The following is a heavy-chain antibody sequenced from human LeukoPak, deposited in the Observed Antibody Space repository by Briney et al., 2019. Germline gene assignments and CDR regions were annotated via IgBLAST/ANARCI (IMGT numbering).Heavy chain of an antibody. J-gene: IGHJ4*02. Sequence: PGGSLRLSCAASGFTVSSNYMSWVRQAPGKGLEWVSVIYSGGSTYYADSVKGRFTISRDNSKNTLYLQMNSLRAEGTDVYYCARALSPSGGSSGQWSWGQGTLVTVSS. CDR3: ARALSPSGGSSGQWS. D-gene: IGHD3-22*01. V-gene: IGHV3-66*02. CDR2: IYSGGST. CDR1: GFTVSSNY.